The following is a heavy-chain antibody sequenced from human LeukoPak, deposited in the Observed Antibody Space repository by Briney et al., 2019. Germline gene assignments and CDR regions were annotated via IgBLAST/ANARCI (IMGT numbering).Heavy chain of an antibody. Sequence: EASVKVSCKASGYTFTGYYMHWVRQAPGQGLEWMGWINPNSGDTKYAQKFQGRVTMTRDTSISTAYMELSRLRSDDTAVYYCATQRGSYLWGTDFDYWGQGTPVTVSS. CDR1: GYTFTGYY. V-gene: IGHV1-2*02. J-gene: IGHJ4*02. D-gene: IGHD3-16*01. CDR2: INPNSGDT. CDR3: ATQRGSYLWGTDFDY.